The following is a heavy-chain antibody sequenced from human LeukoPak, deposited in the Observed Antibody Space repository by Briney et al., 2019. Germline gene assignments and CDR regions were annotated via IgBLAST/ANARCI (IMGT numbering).Heavy chain of an antibody. Sequence: VASVKVSCKASGYTFTSYDINWVRQGPGQGLEWMGWMNPKRGNTVYAQKFQGRVTITRDTSISTAYMELSSLRSEDTAVYYCARGGYCSSTSCYMRSPFDPWGQGTLVTVSS. CDR2: MNPKRGNT. CDR1: GYTFTSYD. D-gene: IGHD2-2*02. CDR3: ARGGYCSSTSCYMRSPFDP. J-gene: IGHJ5*02. V-gene: IGHV1-8*03.